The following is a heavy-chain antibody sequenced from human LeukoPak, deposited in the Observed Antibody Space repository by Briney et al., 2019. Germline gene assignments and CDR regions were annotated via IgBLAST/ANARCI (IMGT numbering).Heavy chain of an antibody. Sequence: GGSLRLSCAASGFTFSDYSMNWVRQAPGKGLEWVASVNTVSSYIYYADSMRGRFTISRDNAKNSLFLQMNSLGAEDTVVYYCARLRRNSDRSDFFYYYDHWGQGTLVTVSS. J-gene: IGHJ4*02. CDR2: VNTVSSYI. D-gene: IGHD3-22*01. CDR3: ARLRRNSDRSDFFYYYDH. V-gene: IGHV3-21*01. CDR1: GFTFSDYS.